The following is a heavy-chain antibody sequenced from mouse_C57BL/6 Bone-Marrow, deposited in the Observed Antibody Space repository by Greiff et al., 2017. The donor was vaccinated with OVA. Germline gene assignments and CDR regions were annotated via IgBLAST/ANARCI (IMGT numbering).Heavy chain of an antibody. Sequence: QVQLQQPGAELVKPGASVKLSCKASGYTFTRYWMQWVKQRPGQGLEWIGEIDPSDSYTNYNQKFKGKATLPVDTSSSTAYVQRSSLTSEDSAVYYCARLPGYWGQGTTVTVSS. D-gene: IGHD5-5*01. CDR3: ARLPGY. CDR2: IDPSDSYT. J-gene: IGHJ2*01. V-gene: IGHV1-50*01. CDR1: GYTFTRYW.